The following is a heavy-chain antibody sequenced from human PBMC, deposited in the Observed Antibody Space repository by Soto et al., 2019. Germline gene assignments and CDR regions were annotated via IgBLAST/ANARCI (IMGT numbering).Heavy chain of an antibody. J-gene: IGHJ6*02. CDR3: ASGTYYYDSSGYPYYYYYYGMDV. CDR1: GGTFSSYA. CDR2: IIPIFGTA. D-gene: IGHD3-22*01. Sequence: SVKVSCKASGGTFSSYAISWVRQAPGQGLEWMGGIIPIFGTANYAQKFQGRATITADESTSTAYMELSSLRSEDTAVYYCASGTYYYDSSGYPYYYYYYGMDVWGQGTTVTVSS. V-gene: IGHV1-69*13.